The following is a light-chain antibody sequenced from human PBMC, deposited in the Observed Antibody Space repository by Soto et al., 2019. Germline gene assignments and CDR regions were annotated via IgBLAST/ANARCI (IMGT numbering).Light chain of an antibody. CDR3: QQIYSAPLT. CDR2: AAS. Sequence: DIAMTQAPSSLSASVGDRVTITCRAGQDVVNYLNWYRQKPGKAPKLLIYAASSLQSGVPSRFSGSGSETEFTLSISSLQPEDFATYFCQQIYSAPLTFGGGTKVEIK. J-gene: IGKJ4*01. CDR1: QDVVNY. V-gene: IGKV1-39*01.